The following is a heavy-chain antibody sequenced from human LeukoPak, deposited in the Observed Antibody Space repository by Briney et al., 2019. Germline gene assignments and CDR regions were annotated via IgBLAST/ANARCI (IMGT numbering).Heavy chain of an antibody. CDR1: GGSFSGYY. J-gene: IGHJ6*02. Sequence: SETLSLTCAVYGGSFSGYYWSWIRQPPGKGLEWIGEINHSGSTNYNPSLKSRVTISVDTSKNQFSLKLSSVTAADTAVYYCARAWFYYGMDVWGQGTTVTVSS. D-gene: IGHD3-10*01. CDR3: ARAWFYYGMDV. V-gene: IGHV4-34*01. CDR2: INHSGST.